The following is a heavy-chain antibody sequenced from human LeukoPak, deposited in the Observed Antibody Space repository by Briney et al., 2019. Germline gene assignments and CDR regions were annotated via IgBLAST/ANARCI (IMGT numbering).Heavy chain of an antibody. D-gene: IGHD1-26*01. V-gene: IGHV1-8*03. CDR1: GYTFTSYD. CDR2: MNPNSGNT. J-gene: IGHJ4*02. Sequence: ASVKVSCKASGYTFTSYDINWVRQATGQGLEWMGWMNPNSGNTGYAQKFQGRVTITRNTSISTAYMELRSLRSDDTAVYYCARDRGGSYHFGPDYWGQGTLVTVSS. CDR3: ARDRGGSYHFGPDY.